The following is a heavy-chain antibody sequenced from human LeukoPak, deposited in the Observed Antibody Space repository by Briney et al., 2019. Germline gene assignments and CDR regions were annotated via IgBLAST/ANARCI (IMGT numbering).Heavy chain of an antibody. J-gene: IGHJ4*02. CDR3: AGGGRIAAGVNPRPFDY. D-gene: IGHD6-13*01. Sequence: PGGSLRLSCGASGFTFSSYSMNWVRQAPGKGLEWVSYISSSSSTTYYADSVKGRFTISRDNAKNSLYLQMNSLRGEDTAVYYCAGGGRIAAGVNPRPFDYWGQGTLVTASS. V-gene: IGHV3-48*01. CDR2: ISSSSSTT. CDR1: GFTFSSYS.